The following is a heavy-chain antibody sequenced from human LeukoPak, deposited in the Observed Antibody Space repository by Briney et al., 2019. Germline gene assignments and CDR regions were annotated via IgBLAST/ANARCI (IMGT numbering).Heavy chain of an antibody. CDR1: GYTFTGYY. Sequence: GASVKVSCKASGYTFTGYYMHWVRQAPGQGLEWMGWINPNSGGTNYAQKFQGRVTMTRDTSISTAYMELSRLRSDDTAVYYCAKTQGFGELSLDYWGQGTLVTVSS. V-gene: IGHV1-2*02. CDR3: AKTQGFGELSLDY. CDR2: INPNSGGT. D-gene: IGHD3-10*01. J-gene: IGHJ4*02.